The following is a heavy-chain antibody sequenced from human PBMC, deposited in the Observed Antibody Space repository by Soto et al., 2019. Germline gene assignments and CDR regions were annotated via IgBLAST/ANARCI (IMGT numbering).Heavy chain of an antibody. V-gene: IGHV3-21*01. J-gene: IGHJ4*02. Sequence: EVQLVESGGGLVKPGGSLRLSCAASGFTFSSYSMNWVRQAPGKGLEWVSSISSSSSYIYYADSVKGRFTISRDNAKNSLYLQMNSLRAEDTAVYYCARDSGDYYDSSGYYGDYCGQGTLVTVSS. CDR2: ISSSSSYI. D-gene: IGHD3-22*01. CDR1: GFTFSSYS. CDR3: ARDSGDYYDSSGYYGDY.